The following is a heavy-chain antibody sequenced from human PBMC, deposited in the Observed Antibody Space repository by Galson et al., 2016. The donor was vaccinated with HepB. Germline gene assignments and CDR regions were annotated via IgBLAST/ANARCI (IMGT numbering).Heavy chain of an antibody. Sequence: SLRLSCAASGFTFNNVWMNWVRQAPGKGLEWVGLIKSKTDGGTTDYAAPVKGRFTISRDDSKNTLYLQMNSLKTEDTAVYYCTTEFTMKEVEEGASDIWGQGTMVTVS. CDR3: TTEFTMKEVEEGASDI. CDR1: GFTFNNVW. D-gene: IGHD3-22*01. CDR2: IKSKTDGGTT. V-gene: IGHV3-15*01. J-gene: IGHJ3*02.